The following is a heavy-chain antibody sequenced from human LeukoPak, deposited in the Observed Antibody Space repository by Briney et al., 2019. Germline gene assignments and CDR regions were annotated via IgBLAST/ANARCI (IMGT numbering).Heavy chain of an antibody. CDR3: AKGAKEVYDSSVGLTEDY. CDR1: GFPFSSYG. Sequence: PGGSLRLSCAASGFPFSSYGINWVRQAPGKGLEWISFISRTSDTIYYADSVKGRFTISRDNSKNTLYLQMNSLRAEDTAVYYCAKGAKEVYDSSVGLTEDYWGQGTLATVSS. J-gene: IGHJ4*02. CDR2: ISRTSDTI. D-gene: IGHD3-22*01. V-gene: IGHV3-48*01.